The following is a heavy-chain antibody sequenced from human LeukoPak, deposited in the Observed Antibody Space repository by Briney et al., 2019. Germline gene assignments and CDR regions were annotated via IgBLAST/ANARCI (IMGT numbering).Heavy chain of an antibody. D-gene: IGHD6-6*01. CDR1: GYTFTSYG. V-gene: IGHV1-18*01. CDR2: ISAYNGNT. J-gene: IGHJ5*02. CDR3: ARSIAARPKRNWFDP. Sequence: APVKVSCKASGYTFTSYGISWVRQAPGQGLEWMGWISAYNGNTNYAQKLQGRVTMTTDTSTSTAYMELRSLRSDDTAVYYCARSIAARPKRNWFDPWGQGTLVTVSS.